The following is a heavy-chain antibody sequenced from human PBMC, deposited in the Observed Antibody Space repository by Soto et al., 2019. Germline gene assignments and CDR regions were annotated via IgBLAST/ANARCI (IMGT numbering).Heavy chain of an antibody. Sequence: EVQLVESGGGLVQPGGSLRLSCAASGFPFSSYSMDWVGQAPGQGLGWISYITTSSHTIYYADSVRGRFTISGDNSKNSLVLRMNSVRDADTAVYYSARHGIQVSYDVCGQGTTVSVSS. J-gene: IGHJ6*02. CDR2: ITTSSHTI. V-gene: IGHV3-48*02. CDR3: ARHGIQVSYDV. D-gene: IGHD5-18*01. CDR1: GFPFSSYS.